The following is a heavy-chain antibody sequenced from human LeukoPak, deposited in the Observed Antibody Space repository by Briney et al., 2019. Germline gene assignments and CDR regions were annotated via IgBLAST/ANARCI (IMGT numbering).Heavy chain of an antibody. V-gene: IGHV3-15*01. CDR1: GFTFSNAW. CDR2: MKSKTDGGTT. Sequence: GGSLRLSCAASGFTFSNAWMSWVRQAPGKGLECVGRMKSKTDGGTTDYAAPVKGRFTISIDDSKNTLYLQMNSLKTEDTAVYYCTTTELVVPDSFDYWGQGTLVTVSS. CDR3: TTTELVVPDSFDY. D-gene: IGHD2-2*01. J-gene: IGHJ4*02.